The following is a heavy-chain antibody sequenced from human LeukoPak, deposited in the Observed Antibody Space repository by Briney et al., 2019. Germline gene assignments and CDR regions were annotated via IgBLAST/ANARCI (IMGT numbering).Heavy chain of an antibody. CDR1: GYTFTSYG. CDR3: ARDRLSPGPDGNWFDP. J-gene: IGHJ5*02. V-gene: IGHV1-18*01. Sequence: ASVKVSCKASGYTFTSYGLSWVRQAPGQGLEWMGWISAYNGNTDYAQKLQGRVTMTTDTSTSTAYMELRSLRSDDTAVYYCARDRLSPGPDGNWFDPWGQGTLVIVSS. CDR2: ISAYNGNT. D-gene: IGHD1-14*01.